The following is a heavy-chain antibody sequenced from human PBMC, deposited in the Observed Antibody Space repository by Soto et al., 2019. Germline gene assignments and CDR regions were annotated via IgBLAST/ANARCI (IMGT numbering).Heavy chain of an antibody. CDR3: ARERRGQDYFDY. CDR2: IYYSGST. CDR1: GDSISSGNYY. Sequence: QVQLQESGPGLVKPSQTLSLTCTVSGDSISSGNYYWSWIRQHPVKGLEWIGYIYYSGSTYYNPSLQSRITVSVDTSKNQFSLKLSSVTAADTAVYYCARERRGQDYFDYWGQGALVTVSS. V-gene: IGHV4-31*03. J-gene: IGHJ4*02.